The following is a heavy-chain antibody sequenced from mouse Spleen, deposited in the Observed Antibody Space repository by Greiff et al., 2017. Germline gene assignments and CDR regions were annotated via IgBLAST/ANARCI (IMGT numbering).Heavy chain of an antibody. Sequence: DVQLQESEGGLVQPGSSMKLSCTASGFTFSDYYMAWVRQIPEKGLEWVANINYDGSSTYYLDSLKSRFIISRDNAKNILYLQMSSLKSEDTATYYCARGGDYYGSRWYFDVWGTGTTVTVSS. CDR2: INYDGSST. V-gene: IGHV5-16*01. J-gene: IGHJ1*03. CDR3: ARGGDYYGSRWYFDV. D-gene: IGHD1-1*01. CDR1: GFTFSDYY.